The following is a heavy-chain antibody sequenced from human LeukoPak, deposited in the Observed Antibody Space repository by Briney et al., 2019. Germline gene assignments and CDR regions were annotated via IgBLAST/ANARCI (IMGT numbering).Heavy chain of an antibody. CDR1: GFTFSSYG. D-gene: IGHD3-22*01. Sequence: PGGSLRLSCAASGFTFSSYGMHWVRQAPGKGLEWVAVISYDGSNKYYADSVKSRFTISRDNSKNTLYLQMNSLRAEDTAVYYCAKSSGYSLYYFDYWGQGTLVTVSS. CDR3: AKSSGYSLYYFDY. CDR2: ISYDGSNK. J-gene: IGHJ4*02. V-gene: IGHV3-30*18.